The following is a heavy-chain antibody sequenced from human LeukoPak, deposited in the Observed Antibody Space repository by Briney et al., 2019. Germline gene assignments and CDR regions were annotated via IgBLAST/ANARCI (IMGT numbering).Heavy chain of an antibody. J-gene: IGHJ6*03. V-gene: IGHV4-59*01. CDR3: AREGYSSGWYLGNYYYMDV. CDR1: GGSISSYY. D-gene: IGHD6-19*01. Sequence: PSETLSLTCTVPGGSISSYYWSWIRQPPGKGLEWIGYIYYSGSTNYNPSLKSRVTISVDTSKNQFSLKLSSVTAADTAVYYCAREGYSSGWYLGNYYYMDVWGKGTTVTVSS. CDR2: IYYSGST.